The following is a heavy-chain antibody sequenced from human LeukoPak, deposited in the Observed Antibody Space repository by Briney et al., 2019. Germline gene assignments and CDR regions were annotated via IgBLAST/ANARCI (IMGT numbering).Heavy chain of an antibody. Sequence: GASVKVSCKAYGYIFTGYYMHWGRQAPGQGLEWMGWINPNSGDTNYAQKLQGGVTMTRDTSISTAYLELSRLRSDDTAVYYCARVDPLDDAFDIWGQGTMVTVSS. V-gene: IGHV1-2*02. CDR2: INPNSGDT. D-gene: IGHD2-15*01. J-gene: IGHJ3*02. CDR3: ARVDPLDDAFDI. CDR1: GYIFTGYY.